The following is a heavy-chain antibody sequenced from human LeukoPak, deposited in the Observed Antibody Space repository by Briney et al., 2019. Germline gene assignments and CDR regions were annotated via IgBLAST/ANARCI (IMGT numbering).Heavy chain of an antibody. CDR3: ARCRYYYDSSGYPYDAFDI. CDR2: IYPGDSDT. D-gene: IGHD3-22*01. CDR1: GYSFTSYW. V-gene: IGHV5-51*01. Sequence: GESLKISCKGSGYSFTSYWIGWVRQMPGKGLEWMGIIYPGDSDTRYSPSFQGQVTISADKSISTAYLQWSSLKASDTAMYYCARCRYYYDSSGYPYDAFDIWGQGTMVTVSS. J-gene: IGHJ3*02.